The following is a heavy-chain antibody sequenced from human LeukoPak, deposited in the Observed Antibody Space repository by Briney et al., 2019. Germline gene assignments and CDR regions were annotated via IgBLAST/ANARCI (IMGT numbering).Heavy chain of an antibody. D-gene: IGHD2-15*01. Sequence: GGSLRLSCAASGFTFSSFALSWVPQAPGKGRVWVSRFNSDGSRTSYADSVKGRFTISRDNAKNTLYLQMNSLRAVDTAVYYCARDPFPSYCSGGSCYSAFWGQGTLVTVSS. CDR3: ARDPFPSYCSGGSCYSAF. V-gene: IGHV3-74*01. J-gene: IGHJ4*02. CDR2: FNSDGSRT. CDR1: GFTFSSFA.